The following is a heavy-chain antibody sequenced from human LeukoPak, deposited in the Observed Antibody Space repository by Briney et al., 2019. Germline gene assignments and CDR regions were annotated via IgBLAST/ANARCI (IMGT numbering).Heavy chain of an antibody. V-gene: IGHV3-23*01. CDR3: AKDLGDSSGHQGSFDY. CDR1: GITVSNYG. J-gene: IGHJ4*02. Sequence: GGSLRLSCVVSGITVSNYGMSWVRQAPGKGLEWVSGISGSGGSTYYADSVKGRFTISRDNSKNTLYLQMNSLRAEDTAVYYCAKDLGDSSGHQGSFDYWGQGTLVTVSS. D-gene: IGHD3-22*01. CDR2: ISGSGGST.